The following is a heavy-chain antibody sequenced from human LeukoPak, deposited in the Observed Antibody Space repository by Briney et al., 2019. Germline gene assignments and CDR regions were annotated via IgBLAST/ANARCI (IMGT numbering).Heavy chain of an antibody. V-gene: IGHV3-23*01. CDR1: GLTFSSSA. Sequence: PGGSLRLSCAASGLTFSSSAMSWVRQAPGKGLEWVSAISGSGVSTYYADSVKGRFTISRDNSKNTLSLQMNSLRAEDTAVYYCAKGPGYCSSTSCPLYYYYMDVWGKGTTVTVSS. CDR2: ISGSGVST. CDR3: AKGPGYCSSTSCPLYYYYMDV. D-gene: IGHD2-2*01. J-gene: IGHJ6*03.